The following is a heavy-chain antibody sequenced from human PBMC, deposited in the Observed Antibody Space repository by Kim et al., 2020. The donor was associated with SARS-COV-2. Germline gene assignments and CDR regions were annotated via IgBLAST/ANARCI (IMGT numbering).Heavy chain of an antibody. J-gene: IGHJ5*02. CDR3: ARDLFSGYYDSSGLAGP. D-gene: IGHD3-22*01. CDR2: IYYSGST. CDR1: GGSISSSSYY. Sequence: SETLSLTCTVSGGSISSSSYYWGWIRQPPGKGLEWIGSIYYSGSTYYNPSLKSRVTISVDTSKNQFSLKLSSVTAADTAVYYCARDLFSGYYDSSGLAGPWGQGTLVTVSS. V-gene: IGHV4-39*07.